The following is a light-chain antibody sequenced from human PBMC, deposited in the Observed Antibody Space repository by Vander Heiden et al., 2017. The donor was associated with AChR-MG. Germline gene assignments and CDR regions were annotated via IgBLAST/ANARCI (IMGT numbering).Light chain of an antibody. J-gene: IGKJ1*01. CDR1: QNINNY. V-gene: IGKV1-39*01. Sequence: DIQMTQSPSSLSASVGDRVTITCRASQNINNYLNWYQQKPGKAPKLLIYAVPTLESGVPSRISGSGSGTDFTLTIRSLQPEDFAAYFCQQSYSTPWTFGQGTKVEIK. CDR2: AVP. CDR3: QQSYSTPWT.